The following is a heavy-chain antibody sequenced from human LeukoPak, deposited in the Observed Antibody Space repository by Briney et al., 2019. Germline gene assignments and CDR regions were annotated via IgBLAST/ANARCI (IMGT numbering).Heavy chain of an antibody. CDR3: ARMDLDRSCSGDRCSNWFDP. Sequence: ASVKVSCKASGYTFTNYDINWVRQATGQGLEWMGWMNPNSGNTGYAQKFQGRVAITRDTSISTAYMELSNLRSEDTAVYYCARMDLDRSCSGDRCSNWFDPWGQGTQVIVSS. CDR1: GYTFTNYD. J-gene: IGHJ5*02. D-gene: IGHD2-15*01. V-gene: IGHV1-8*03. CDR2: MNPNSGNT.